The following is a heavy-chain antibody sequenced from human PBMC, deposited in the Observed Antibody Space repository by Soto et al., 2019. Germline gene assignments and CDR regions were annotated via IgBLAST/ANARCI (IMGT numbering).Heavy chain of an antibody. CDR2: ISGYNGDT. D-gene: IGHD2-8*01. J-gene: IGHJ6*02. V-gene: IGHV1-18*01. Sequence: QGQLVQSGGEVKKSGASVKVSCKASGYTFSRYGISWVRQAPGQGLEWMGWISGYNGDTNYAKKFQGRVTMTIDTSTTTAYMELRSLTSYDTAVYYCAKNGQPPYYYYGLDVWGQGTTVTVSS. CDR3: AKNGQPPYYYYGLDV. CDR1: GYTFSRYG.